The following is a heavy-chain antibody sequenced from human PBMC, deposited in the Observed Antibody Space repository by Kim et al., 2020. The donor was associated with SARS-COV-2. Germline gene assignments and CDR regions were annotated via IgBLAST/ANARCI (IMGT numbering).Heavy chain of an antibody. CDR3: AAYYYVDTFDI. Sequence: GGSLRLSCAASGFTFSSYAMNWVRQAPGKGLEWVSSISSAGTYIYYADSMKGRFTISRDNARNSLYLQMNSLRAEDTAIYYCAAYYYVDTFDIWGQGTMV. J-gene: IGHJ3*02. CDR1: GFTFSSYA. CDR2: ISSAGTYI. D-gene: IGHD3-10*02. V-gene: IGHV3-21*01.